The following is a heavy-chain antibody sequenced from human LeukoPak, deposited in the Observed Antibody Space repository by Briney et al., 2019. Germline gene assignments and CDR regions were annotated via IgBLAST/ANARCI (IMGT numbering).Heavy chain of an antibody. V-gene: IGHV5-51*01. Sequence: GESLKISCKGSGYSFTSYWIGWVRQMPGKGLEWMGIIYPGDSDTRYSPSFQGQVTISADKSISTAYLQWSSLKASDTAMYYCARGIKEYSSSSTYPDFDYWGQGTLVTVSS. J-gene: IGHJ4*02. CDR3: ARGIKEYSSSSTYPDFDY. D-gene: IGHD6-6*01. CDR1: GYSFTSYW. CDR2: IYPGDSDT.